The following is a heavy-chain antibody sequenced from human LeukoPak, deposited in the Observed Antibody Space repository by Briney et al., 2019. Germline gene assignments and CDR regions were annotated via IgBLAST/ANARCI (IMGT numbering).Heavy chain of an antibody. D-gene: IGHD3-22*01. Sequence: GRSLRLSCAASGFTFSSYAMHWVRQAPGKGLEWVSSISSSSSYIYYADSVKGRFTISRDNAKNSLYLQMNSLRAEDTAVYYCARGVGYNYVINWFDPWGQGTLVTVSS. CDR1: GFTFSSYA. J-gene: IGHJ5*02. V-gene: IGHV3-21*01. CDR3: ARGVGYNYVINWFDP. CDR2: ISSSSSYI.